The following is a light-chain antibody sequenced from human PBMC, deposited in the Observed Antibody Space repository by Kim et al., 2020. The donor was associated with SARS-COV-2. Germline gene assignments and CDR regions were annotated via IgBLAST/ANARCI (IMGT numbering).Light chain of an antibody. V-gene: IGLV2-11*01. Sequence: QSALTQPRSVSGSPGQSVTISCTGTSSDVGGYNYVSWYQHHPGKAPKVMIYDVRKLPSGVPDRFSGSKSGNTASLTLSGLQAGEEADYYCCSYAGTYSHWVLGGGTQLTVL. CDR1: SSDVGGYNY. CDR2: DVR. CDR3: CSYAGTYSHWV. J-gene: IGLJ3*02.